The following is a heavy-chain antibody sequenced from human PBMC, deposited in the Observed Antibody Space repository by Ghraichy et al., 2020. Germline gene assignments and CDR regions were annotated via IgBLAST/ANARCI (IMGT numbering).Heavy chain of an antibody. Sequence: GESLNISCAASEFTVSSNHMSWVRQSVGNGLEWVSTIYSDGNTLYADSVKGRFTISRDSSKSTLYLQMNSLRVEDTAVYFCLTFGGPIAPGYSGQGTLVSVSS. CDR3: LTFGGPIAPGY. D-gene: IGHD3-16*01. J-gene: IGHJ4*02. CDR2: IYSDGNT. CDR1: EFTVSSNH. V-gene: IGHV3-66*02.